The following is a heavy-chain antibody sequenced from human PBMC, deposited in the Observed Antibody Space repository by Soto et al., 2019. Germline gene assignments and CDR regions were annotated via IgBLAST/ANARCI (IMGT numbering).Heavy chain of an antibody. J-gene: IGHJ4*02. CDR1: GFTFSSYA. Sequence: HPGGSLRLSCAASGFTFSSYAMSWVRQAPGKGLEWVSAISGSGGSTYYADSVKGRFTISRDNSKNTLYLQMNSLRAEDTAVYYYAKDHLRRGLIGSGVSFYFDYWGQGTLVTVSS. CDR2: ISGSGGST. V-gene: IGHV3-23*01. CDR3: AKDHLRRGLIGSGVSFYFDY. D-gene: IGHD3-10*01.